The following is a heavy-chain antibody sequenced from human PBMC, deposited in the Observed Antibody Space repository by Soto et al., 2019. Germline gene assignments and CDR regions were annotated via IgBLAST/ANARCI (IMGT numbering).Heavy chain of an antibody. V-gene: IGHV1-69*01. CDR1: GGTFSSYA. CDR2: IIPIFGTA. CDR3: ARGRRITMIVVVITPDAFDV. Sequence: QVQLVQSGAEVKKPGSSVKVSCKASGGTFSSYAISWVRHAPGQGLEWMGGIIPIFGTANYAQKFQGRVMMTADESTSKVYMELSSLRSEDTAVYYCARGRRITMIVVVITPDAFDVWGQGTMVTVSS. D-gene: IGHD3-22*01. J-gene: IGHJ3*01.